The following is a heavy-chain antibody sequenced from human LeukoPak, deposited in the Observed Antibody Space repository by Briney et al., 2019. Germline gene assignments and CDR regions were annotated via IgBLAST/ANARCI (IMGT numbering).Heavy chain of an antibody. CDR2: IASDGST. V-gene: IGHV3-74*01. J-gene: IGHJ4*02. CDR1: GFTFSSYW. Sequence: GGSLRLSCAASGFTFSSYWMHWVRQAAGKGLVWVSRIASDGSTVYADSVKGRFTISRDDAKYTLYLQMNSLRVEDTAVYYCIGSGGWPGYWGQGALVTVSS. D-gene: IGHD1-26*01. CDR3: IGSGGWPGY.